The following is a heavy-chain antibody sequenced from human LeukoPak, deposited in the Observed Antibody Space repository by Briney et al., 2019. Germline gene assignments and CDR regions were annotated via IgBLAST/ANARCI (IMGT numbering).Heavy chain of an antibody. Sequence: GGSLRLSCAASGFTFSGYWIHWVRQAPGKGLEWVSRINPDGSTTTYADSVKGRFTISRDNAKNTVYLQMNSLRAEETAVYYCARVLSGSWDWFDPWGQGTLVTVSS. CDR3: ARVLSGSWDWFDP. D-gene: IGHD3-22*01. J-gene: IGHJ5*02. V-gene: IGHV3-74*01. CDR2: INPDGSTT. CDR1: GFTFSGYW.